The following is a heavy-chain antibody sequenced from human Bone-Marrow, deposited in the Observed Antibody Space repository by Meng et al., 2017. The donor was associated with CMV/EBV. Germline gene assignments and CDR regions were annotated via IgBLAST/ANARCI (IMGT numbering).Heavy chain of an antibody. CDR3: AKDIQSSIAAAGTLVAFDI. D-gene: IGHD6-13*01. J-gene: IGHJ3*02. V-gene: IGHV3-9*01. CDR2: TSWNSGSI. Sequence: SLKISCAASGFTFDDYAMHWVRQAPGKGLEWVSGTSWNSGSIGYADSVKGRFTISRDNAKNSLYLQMNSLRAEDTALYFCAKDIQSSIAAAGTLVAFDIWGQGTMVTVSS. CDR1: GFTFDDYA.